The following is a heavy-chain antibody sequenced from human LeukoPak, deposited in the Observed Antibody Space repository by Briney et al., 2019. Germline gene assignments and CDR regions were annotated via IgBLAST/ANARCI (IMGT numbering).Heavy chain of an antibody. CDR3: ARHGPSGYSNNWFDP. Sequence: SETLSLTCAVYGGSFSGYYWSWICQPPGKGLEWIGEINHSGSTNYNPSLKSRVTISVDTSKNQFSLKLSSVTAADTAVYYCARHGPSGYSNNWFDPWGQGTLVTVSS. D-gene: IGHD6-13*01. CDR2: INHSGST. V-gene: IGHV4-34*01. J-gene: IGHJ5*02. CDR1: GGSFSGYY.